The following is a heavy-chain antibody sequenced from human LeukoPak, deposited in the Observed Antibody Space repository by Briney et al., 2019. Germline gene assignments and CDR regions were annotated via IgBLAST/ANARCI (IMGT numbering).Heavy chain of an antibody. CDR3: AGLYYGSGSNWYFDL. CDR2: IYRSGST. J-gene: IGHJ2*01. D-gene: IGHD3-10*01. Sequence: SETLSLTCAVSDGSINSGDYSWSWIRQPPGKGLEWIGHIYRSGSTYYNPSLQSRVTISVDRSRNQFSLDLSSVTAADTAVYFCAGLYYGSGSNWYFDLWGRGTLVTVSS. V-gene: IGHV4-30-2*01. CDR1: DGSINSGDYS.